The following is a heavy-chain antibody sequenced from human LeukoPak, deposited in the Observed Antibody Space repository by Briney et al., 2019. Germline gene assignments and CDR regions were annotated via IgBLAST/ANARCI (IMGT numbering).Heavy chain of an antibody. V-gene: IGHV4-39*07. CDR1: GGSISSSSYY. D-gene: IGHD1-20*01. J-gene: IGHJ5*02. Sequence: PSGTLSLTCAVSGGSISSSSYYWGWIRQPPGKGLEWIGSIYYSGSTYYNPSLKSRVTISVDTSKNQFSLKLSSVTAADTAAYYCARLLITGTTGWFDPWGQGTLVTVSS. CDR2: IYYSGST. CDR3: ARLLITGTTGWFDP.